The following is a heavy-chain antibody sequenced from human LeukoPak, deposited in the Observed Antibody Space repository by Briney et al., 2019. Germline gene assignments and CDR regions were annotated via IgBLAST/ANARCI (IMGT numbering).Heavy chain of an antibody. Sequence: GGSLRLSCAASGFSFSTYGVHWVRQSPGKGPEWVAYITANNTTKYYADSVKGRFTISRDNAKKSLFLQMNSLRAEDTAVYYCAAASAFSSSWRSWGQGTVFTVSS. CDR2: ITANNTTK. V-gene: IGHV3-48*01. D-gene: IGHD6-13*01. CDR3: AAASAFSSSWRS. CDR1: GFSFSTYG. J-gene: IGHJ5*02.